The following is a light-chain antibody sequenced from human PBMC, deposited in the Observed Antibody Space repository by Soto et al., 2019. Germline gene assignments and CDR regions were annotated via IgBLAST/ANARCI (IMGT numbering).Light chain of an antibody. CDR1: QSISNN. J-gene: IGKJ1*01. V-gene: IGKV3-15*01. CDR2: GAS. CDR3: QQYGRSPPT. Sequence: EIVLTQSSAIVSVSPGGRATLSCRASQSISNNLAWYQQRPGQAPRLLIYGASTRATGISARFSGSGSGTEFTLTISSLQSEDFAVYYCQQYGRSPPTFGRGTKVDIK.